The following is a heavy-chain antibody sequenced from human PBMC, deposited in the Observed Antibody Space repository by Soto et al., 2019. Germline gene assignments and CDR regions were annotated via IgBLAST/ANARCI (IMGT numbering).Heavy chain of an antibody. Sequence: ASVKVSCKASGYTFTSYAMHWVRQAPGQGLEWMGWISAYNGNTNYAQKLQGRVTMTTDTSTSTAYMELRSLRSDDTAVYYCARHDEQWSFMDVWGQGTTVTVSS. CDR1: GYTFTSYA. CDR2: ISAYNGNT. V-gene: IGHV1-18*01. D-gene: IGHD6-19*01. J-gene: IGHJ6*02. CDR3: ARHDEQWSFMDV.